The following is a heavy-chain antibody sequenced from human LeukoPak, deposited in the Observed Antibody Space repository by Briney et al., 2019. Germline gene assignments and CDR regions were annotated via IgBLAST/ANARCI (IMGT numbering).Heavy chain of an antibody. J-gene: IGHJ4*02. V-gene: IGHV3-48*03. D-gene: IGHD6-13*01. Sequence: GGSLRLSCAASGFSFSSYEMNWVRQAPGKGVEWVSYISSSGSTIYYADSVKGRFTISRDNSKNTLYLQMNSLRAEDTAVYYCAKDVSAAGTIPNFLDYWGQGTLVTVSS. CDR3: AKDVSAAGTIPNFLDY. CDR1: GFSFSSYE. CDR2: ISSSGSTI.